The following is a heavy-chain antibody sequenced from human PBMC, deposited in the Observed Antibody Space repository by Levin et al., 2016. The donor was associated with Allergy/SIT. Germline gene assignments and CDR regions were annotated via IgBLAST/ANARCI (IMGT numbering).Heavy chain of an antibody. CDR2: IYYSGST. V-gene: IGHV4-59*12. Sequence: PGKGLEWIGYIYYSGSTNYNPSLKSRVTISVDTSKNQFSLKLSSVTAADTAVYYCARNRNVDIVATIDSPFDYWGQGTLVTVSS. J-gene: IGHJ4*02. CDR3: ARNRNVDIVATIDSPFDY. D-gene: IGHD5-12*01.